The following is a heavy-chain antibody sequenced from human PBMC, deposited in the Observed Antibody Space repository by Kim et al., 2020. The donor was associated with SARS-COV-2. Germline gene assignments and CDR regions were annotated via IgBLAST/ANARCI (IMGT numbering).Heavy chain of an antibody. CDR2: IDSNSGRI. J-gene: IGHJ6*02. D-gene: IGHD1-1*01. Sequence: GGSLRLSCVGSAFTLYDYAMHWVRQVPGKGLEWVSGIDSNSGRIDYADSVKGRFTISRDKARNSLYLEMNRLRVEDTAVYDCGKDILPGGMDVWGQGTTVTVSS. CDR1: AFTLYDYA. V-gene: IGHV3-9*01. CDR3: GKDILPGGMDV.